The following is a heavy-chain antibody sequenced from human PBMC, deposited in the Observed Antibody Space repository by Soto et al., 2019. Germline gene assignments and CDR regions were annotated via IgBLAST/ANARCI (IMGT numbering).Heavy chain of an antibody. V-gene: IGHV1-2*06. CDR1: GYTFTAYY. J-gene: IGHJ4*02. CDR3: ATFEQAPNGMDH. D-gene: IGHD2-8*01. Sequence: ASVKVSCKASGYTFTAYYMYWVRQAPGQGLEWVGRINPKTGDTNYAPEFQGRVTMTRDTSISTAYMELSSLGSDDTAFYYCATFEQAPNGMDHWGQGTLVTVSS. CDR2: INPKTGDT.